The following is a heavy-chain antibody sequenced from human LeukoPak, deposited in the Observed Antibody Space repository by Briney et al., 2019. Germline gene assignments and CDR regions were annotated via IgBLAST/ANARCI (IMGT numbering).Heavy chain of an antibody. J-gene: IGHJ4*02. CDR2: IRYDGSNK. CDR3: AKDLPWGYSYGPKGGYFDY. CDR1: GFTFSSYG. V-gene: IGHV3-30*02. D-gene: IGHD5-18*01. Sequence: GGSLRLSCAASGFTFSSYGMHWVRQAPGKGLEWVAFIRYDGSNKYYADSVKGRFTISRDNSKNTLYLQMNSLRAEDTAVYYCAKDLPWGYSYGPKGGYFDYWGQGTLVTVSS.